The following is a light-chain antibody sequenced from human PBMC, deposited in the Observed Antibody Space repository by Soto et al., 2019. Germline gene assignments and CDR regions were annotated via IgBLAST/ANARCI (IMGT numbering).Light chain of an antibody. CDR3: AAWDDSLNAL. J-gene: IGLJ1*01. Sequence: QSVLTQPPSLSATPWQRVNISCSGSFSNIGDNAVNWYQQLPGAAPKLLIYLNDQRPSGVPDRFSGSKSGTSAFLAISGLQSEDEADYYCAAWDDSLNALFGTGTKVTVL. CDR2: LND. CDR1: FSNIGDNA. V-gene: IGLV1-44*01.